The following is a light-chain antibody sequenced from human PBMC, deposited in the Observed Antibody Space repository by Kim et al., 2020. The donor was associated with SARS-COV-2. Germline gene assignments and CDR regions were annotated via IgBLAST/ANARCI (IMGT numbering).Light chain of an antibody. J-gene: IGLJ3*02. CDR3: TSYRTNKKWV. CDR2: DVT. V-gene: IGLV2-14*03. Sequence: GQSITTSCTGSSSDFGHEKYVSWYQYHPGKAPKLIMYDVTKRPSGVSQRFSGSKSGNTASLTISGLQAEDEADYYCTSYRTNKKWVFGGGTKLTVL. CDR1: SSDFGHEKY.